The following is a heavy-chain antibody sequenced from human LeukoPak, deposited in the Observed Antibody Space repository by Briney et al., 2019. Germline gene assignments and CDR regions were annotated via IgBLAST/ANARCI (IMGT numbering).Heavy chain of an antibody. CDR2: ISHSDFTI. V-gene: IGHV3-11*01. CDR1: GFTFSDYN. CDR3: ARERDGNIFDY. D-gene: IGHD4-23*01. Sequence: PGGSLRLSCAASGFTFSDYNMNWIRQAPGKGLEWVSYISHSDFTIYYADSAKGRFTISRDNAKNSLYLQMNSLRAEDTAVYYCARERDGNIFDYWGQGTLVTVSS. J-gene: IGHJ4*02.